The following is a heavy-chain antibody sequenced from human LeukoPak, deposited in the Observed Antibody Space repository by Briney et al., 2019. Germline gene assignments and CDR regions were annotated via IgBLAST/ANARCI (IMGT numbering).Heavy chain of an antibody. D-gene: IGHD6-13*01. Sequence: GGSLRLSCAASGFTFSSYAMHWVRQAPGKGLEWVAVISYDGSNKYYADSVKGRFTISRDNSKNTLYLQMNSLRSEDTAVYYCARNSDVLAAAIGTGGWFDPWGQGTLVTVSS. CDR3: ARNSDVLAAAIGTGGWFDP. CDR1: GFTFSSYA. J-gene: IGHJ5*02. V-gene: IGHV3-30*04. CDR2: ISYDGSNK.